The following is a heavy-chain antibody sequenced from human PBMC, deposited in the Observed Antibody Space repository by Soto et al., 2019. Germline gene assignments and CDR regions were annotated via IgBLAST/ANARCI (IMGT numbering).Heavy chain of an antibody. V-gene: IGHV4-34*01. CDR2: INHSGST. J-gene: IGHJ5*01. CDR1: GGSFSNYY. Sequence: SETLSLTCAVYGGSFSNYYWSWIRQPPGKGLECIGEINHSGSTNYNPSLKSRVTISVDTSKNQFSLNLSSVTAADTAVYYCARPGPKQLVRRNWLDSWGQGTLVTVSS. CDR3: ARPGPKQLVRRNWLDS. D-gene: IGHD6-6*01.